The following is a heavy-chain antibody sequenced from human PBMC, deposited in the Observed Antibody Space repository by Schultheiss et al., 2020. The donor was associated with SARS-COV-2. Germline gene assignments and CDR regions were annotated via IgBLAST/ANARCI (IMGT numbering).Heavy chain of an antibody. CDR1: GYTFTGYY. CDR3: ARGRYCSSTSCYFYYYYYMDV. Sequence: ASVKVSCKASGYTFTGYYMHWVRQAPGQGLEWMGWINPNSGGTNYAQKFQGRVTMTRDTSISTAYMELSRLRSEDTAVYYCARGRYCSSTSCYFYYYYYMDVWGKGTTVTVSS. CDR2: INPNSGGT. D-gene: IGHD2-2*01. V-gene: IGHV1-2*02. J-gene: IGHJ6*03.